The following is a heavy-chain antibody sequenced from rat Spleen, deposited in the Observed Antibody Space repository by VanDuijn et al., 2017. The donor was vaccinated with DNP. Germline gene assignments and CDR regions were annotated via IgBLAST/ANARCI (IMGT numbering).Heavy chain of an antibody. V-gene: IGHV5S10*01. J-gene: IGHJ4*01. CDR2: ITYDGSRT. D-gene: IGHD1-11*01. Sequence: EVQLVESGGGSVQPGRSLKLSCAASGFTFSDYNMAWVRQAPKKGLEWVATITYDGSRTYFRDSVKGRFTISRDIAKSTLYLQMDSLRSEDTATYYCTTFEGRNAWGQGTSVTVSS. CDR3: TTFEGRNA. CDR1: GFTFSDYN.